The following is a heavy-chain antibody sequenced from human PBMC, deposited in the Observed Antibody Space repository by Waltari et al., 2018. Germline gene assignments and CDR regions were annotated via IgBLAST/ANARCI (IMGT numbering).Heavy chain of an antibody. D-gene: IGHD4-4*01. CDR1: GGSFSGYY. V-gene: IGHV4-34*01. CDR3: ARRNGGYSTAKWFDP. CDR2: INHSGST. J-gene: IGHJ5*02. Sequence: QVQLQQWGAGLLKPSETLSLTCAVYGGSFSGYYWSWIRQPPGKGLEWIGEINHSGSTNYNPSPKSRVTISVDTSKNQFSLKLSSVTAADTAVYYCARRNGGYSTAKWFDPWGQGTLVTVSS.